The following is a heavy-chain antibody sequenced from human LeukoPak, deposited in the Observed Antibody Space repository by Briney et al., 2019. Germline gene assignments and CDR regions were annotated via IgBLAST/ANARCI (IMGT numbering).Heavy chain of an antibody. J-gene: IGHJ4*02. CDR1: GLTFSNYW. CDR3: ARDSQHLNFDY. D-gene: IGHD3-3*02. V-gene: IGHV3-7*04. CDR2: IKEDGSEK. Sequence: GGSLRLSCAASGLTFSNYWMNWVRQAPGKGLEWVANIKEDGSEKFYVDSVKGRFIISRDNANNSLYLQMNSLRAEDTAVYYCARDSQHLNFDYWGQGTLVTVSS.